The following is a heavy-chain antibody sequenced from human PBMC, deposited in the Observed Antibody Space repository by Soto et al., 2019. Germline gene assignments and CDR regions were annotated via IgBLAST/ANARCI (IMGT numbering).Heavy chain of an antibody. D-gene: IGHD1-1*01. Sequence: GGSLRLSCGASGFNFNTYAMYWVRQGPGKGLDWVAVIAYDGNSQYYADAVKGRFTISRDNSKNTVYLQMNSLRPEDTAFYYCAKERRSYGTPYYYCGIDVWGQGTTVTGSS. V-gene: IGHV3-30-3*02. CDR1: GFNFNTYA. CDR2: IAYDGNSQ. J-gene: IGHJ6*01. CDR3: AKERRSYGTPYYYCGIDV.